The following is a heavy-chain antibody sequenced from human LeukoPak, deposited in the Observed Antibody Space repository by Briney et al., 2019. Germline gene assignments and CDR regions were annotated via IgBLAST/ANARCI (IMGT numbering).Heavy chain of an antibody. CDR2: IYPGDSDT. Sequence: KDGESLKISCKGSGYSFTSYWIGWVRQMPGKGLEWMGIIYPGDSDTRYSPSFQGQVTISADKSISTAYLQWSSLKASDTAMYYCARMVAGTYYYGSGSQYYFDYWGQGTLVTVSS. D-gene: IGHD3-10*01. CDR1: GYSFTSYW. CDR3: ARMVAGTYYYGSGSQYYFDY. J-gene: IGHJ4*02. V-gene: IGHV5-51*01.